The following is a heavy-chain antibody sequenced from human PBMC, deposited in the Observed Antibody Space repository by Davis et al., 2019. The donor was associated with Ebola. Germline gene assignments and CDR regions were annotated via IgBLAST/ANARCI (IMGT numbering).Heavy chain of an antibody. CDR2: IFYSGNT. CDR1: GGSISSSSYY. CDR3: ARRIAARPDCFDP. V-gene: IGHV4-39*01. D-gene: IGHD6-6*01. J-gene: IGHJ5*02. Sequence: MPSETLSLTCTVSGGSISSSSYYWGWTRQPPGKGLEWIGSIFYSGNTYYNPSLKSRVTMSVDTPKNQFSLRLSSVTAADTAVYYCARRIAARPDCFDPWGQGTLVTVSS.